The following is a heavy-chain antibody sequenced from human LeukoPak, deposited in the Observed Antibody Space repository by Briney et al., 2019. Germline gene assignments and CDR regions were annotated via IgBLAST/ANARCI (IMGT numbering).Heavy chain of an antibody. J-gene: IGHJ4*02. CDR2: IYYSGST. V-gene: IGHV4-59*01. Sequence: PSETLSLTCTVSGGSISSYYWSWIRQPPGKGLEWIGDIYYSGSTNYNPSLKSRVTISVDTSKNQFSLKLSSVTAADTAVYYCARGATIFGVVINFDYWGQGTLVTVSS. CDR1: GGSISSYY. D-gene: IGHD3-3*01. CDR3: ARGATIFGVVINFDY.